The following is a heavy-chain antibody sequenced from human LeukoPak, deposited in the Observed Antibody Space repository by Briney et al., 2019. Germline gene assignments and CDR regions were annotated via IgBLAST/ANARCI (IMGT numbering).Heavy chain of an antibody. CDR1: GGTFSSYA. V-gene: IGHV1-69*13. CDR3: ARDYGDYACDY. D-gene: IGHD4-17*01. CDR2: VIPIFGTA. Sequence: SVKVSCKASGGTFSSYAISWARQAPGQGLEWMGGVIPIFGTANYAQKFQGRVTITADESTSTAYMELSSLRSEDTAVYYCARDYGDYACDYWGQGTLVTVSS. J-gene: IGHJ4*02.